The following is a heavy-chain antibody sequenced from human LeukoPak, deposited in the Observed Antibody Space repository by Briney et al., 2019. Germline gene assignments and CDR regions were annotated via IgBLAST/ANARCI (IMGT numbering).Heavy chain of an antibody. CDR2: ISAGGGST. CDR3: AKEKYYGSD. V-gene: IGHV3-23*01. CDR1: GFTFSSYA. J-gene: IGHJ4*02. Sequence: GGSLRLSCAASGFTFSSYAVSWVRQAPGKGLEWVSSISAGGGSTNYADSVKGRFTISRENPKNTLYMQMNSLRAEDTAVYYCAKEKYYGSDWGQGTLVTASS. D-gene: IGHD3-10*01.